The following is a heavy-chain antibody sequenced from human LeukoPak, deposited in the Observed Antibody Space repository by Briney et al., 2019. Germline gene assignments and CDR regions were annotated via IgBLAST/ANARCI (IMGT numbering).Heavy chain of an antibody. D-gene: IGHD3-22*01. V-gene: IGHV3-74*01. J-gene: IGHJ4*02. CDR2: INSDGSST. CDR1: GFTFSSYW. Sequence: GGSLRLSCAASGFTFSSYWMHWVRQAPGKGLVWVSRINSDGSSTSYADSVKGRFTISRDNAKNTLHLQMNSLRAEDTAVYYCASGDIYYDSSGYYYWGQGALVTVSS. CDR3: ASGDIYYDSSGYYY.